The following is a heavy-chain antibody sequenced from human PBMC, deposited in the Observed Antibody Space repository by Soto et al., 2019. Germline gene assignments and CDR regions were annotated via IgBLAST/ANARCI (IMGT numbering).Heavy chain of an antibody. D-gene: IGHD6-13*01. V-gene: IGHV1-69*13. CDR1: GGTFSSYA. Sequence: SVKVSCKASGGTFSSYAISWVRQAPGQGLEWMGGIIPIFGTANYAQKFQGRVTITADEPTSTAYMELSSLRSEDTAVYYCARLQQQLDGDVYWGQGTLVTVSS. J-gene: IGHJ4*02. CDR2: IIPIFGTA. CDR3: ARLQQQLDGDVY.